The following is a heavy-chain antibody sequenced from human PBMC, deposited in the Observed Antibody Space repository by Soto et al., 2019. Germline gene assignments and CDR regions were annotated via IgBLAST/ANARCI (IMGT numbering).Heavy chain of an antibody. CDR1: GFTFSSYS. CDR2: ISSSSSYI. CDR3: ARDGGYLDY. D-gene: IGHD3-3*01. V-gene: IGHV3-21*01. Sequence: EVQLVESGGGLVKPGGSLRLSCAASGFTFSSYSMNWVRQAPGKGLEWVSSISSSSSYIYYADSVKGRFTISRDNAKNSLYLQMNSLRAEDTSVYYCARDGGYLDYWGQGTLVTVSS. J-gene: IGHJ4*02.